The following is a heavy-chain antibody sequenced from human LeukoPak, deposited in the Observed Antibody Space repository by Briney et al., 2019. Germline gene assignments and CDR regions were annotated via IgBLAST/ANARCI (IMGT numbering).Heavy chain of an antibody. J-gene: IGHJ6*02. D-gene: IGHD3-10*01. CDR1: GYTFTSYG. CDR3: ARELLLWFGESVGGMDV. V-gene: IGHV1-18*01. CDR2: ISAYNGNT. Sequence: ASVKVSCKASGYTFTSYGISWVRQAPGQGLEWTGWISAYNGNTNYAQKLQGRVTMTTDTSTSTAYMELRSLRSDDTAVYYCARELLLWFGESVGGMDVWGQGTTVTVSS.